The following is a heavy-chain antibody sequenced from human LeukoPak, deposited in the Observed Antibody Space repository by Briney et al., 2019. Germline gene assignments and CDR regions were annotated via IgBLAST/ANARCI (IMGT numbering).Heavy chain of an antibody. Sequence: GGSLRLSCAASGFTFSSYSMNWVRQAPGKGLEWVSSISSSSYIYYADSVKGRFTISRDNAKNSLYLQMNSLRAEDTAVYYCARFGGDYYDSSGSFDYWGQGTLVTVSS. D-gene: IGHD3-22*01. CDR1: GFTFSSYS. V-gene: IGHV3-21*01. J-gene: IGHJ4*02. CDR2: ISSSSYI. CDR3: ARFGGDYYDSSGSFDY.